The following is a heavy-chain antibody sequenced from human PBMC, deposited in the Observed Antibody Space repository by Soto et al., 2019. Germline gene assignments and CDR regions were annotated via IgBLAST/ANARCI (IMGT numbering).Heavy chain of an antibody. CDR1: VDSISNGNYN. D-gene: IGHD1-1*01. V-gene: IGHV4-31*11. Sequence: TLSLTCAVCVDSISNGNYNWSWILQLPGKGLEWIGNIYYIGTTSYNPSLKSRATISIDTSKNQFSLKLRSVVAADTAMYYCAKNETTRPLFDPWCQGTLATVSS. CDR3: AKNETTRPLFDP. CDR2: IYYIGTT. J-gene: IGHJ5*02.